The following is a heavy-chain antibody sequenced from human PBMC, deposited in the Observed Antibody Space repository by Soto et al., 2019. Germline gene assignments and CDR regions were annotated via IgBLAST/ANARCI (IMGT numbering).Heavy chain of an antibody. CDR3: ARHRRERSIAARLAKPYYYYGMDV. J-gene: IGHJ6*02. D-gene: IGHD6-6*01. V-gene: IGHV5-51*01. CDR1: GYSFTSYW. Sequence: PGESLKISCKGSGYSFTSYWIAGVRQMPGKGLEWSGTIYPGDSDTRYSPSFQGQVTISADKSISTAYLQWSSLKASDTAMYYCARHRRERSIAARLAKPYYYYGMDVWGQGTTVTVSS. CDR2: IYPGDSDT.